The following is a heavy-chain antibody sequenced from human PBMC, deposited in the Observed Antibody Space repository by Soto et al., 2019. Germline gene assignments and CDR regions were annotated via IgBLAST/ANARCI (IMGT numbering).Heavy chain of an antibody. CDR3: ARGWDTAVDYYYGMDV. Sequence: SVKVSCKASGGTFSSYAISRVRQAPGQGLEWMGGIIPIFGTANYAQKFQGRVTITADESTSTAYMELSSLRSEDTAVYYCARGWDTAVDYYYGMDVWGQGTTVTVSS. J-gene: IGHJ6*02. D-gene: IGHD5-18*01. CDR1: GGTFSSYA. V-gene: IGHV1-69*13. CDR2: IIPIFGTA.